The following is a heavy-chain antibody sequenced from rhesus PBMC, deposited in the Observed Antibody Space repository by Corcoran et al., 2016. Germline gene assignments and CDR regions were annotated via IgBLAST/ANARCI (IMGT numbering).Heavy chain of an antibody. CDR2: IYGSSTST. V-gene: IGHV4S10*01. CDR3: ARDWDAFDF. J-gene: IGHJ3*01. CDR1: GGSISDSYR. Sequence: QVQLQESGPGVVKPSETLSLTGAVSGGSISDSYRWSWIRQPPGKGLEWIGYIYGSSTSTNYNPSLKSRFTISKDTSKNQFSLKLSSVTAADTAVYYCARDWDAFDFWGQGLRVTVSS.